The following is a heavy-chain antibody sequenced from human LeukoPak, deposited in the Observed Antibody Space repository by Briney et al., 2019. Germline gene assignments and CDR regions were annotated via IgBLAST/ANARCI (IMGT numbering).Heavy chain of an antibody. CDR2: INHSGST. D-gene: IGHD3-10*01. CDR3: ARRLYYYGSGSTNRLDY. Sequence: SETLSLTCAVYGGSFSGYDWSWIRQPPGKGLEWIGEINHSGSTNYNPSLKSRVTISVDTSKNQFSLKLSSVTAADTAVYYCARRLYYYGSGSTNRLDYWGQGTLVTVSS. J-gene: IGHJ4*02. CDR1: GGSFSGYD. V-gene: IGHV4-34*01.